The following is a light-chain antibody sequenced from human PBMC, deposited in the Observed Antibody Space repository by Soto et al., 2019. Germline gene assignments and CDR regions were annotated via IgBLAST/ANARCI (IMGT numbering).Light chain of an antibody. CDR3: QQYNNWPPIT. CDR2: GAS. CDR1: QSVSSN. Sequence: EVVMTQSPATLSVSPGERATLSCRASQSVSSNLAWYQQKPGQAPRLLIYGASTRATGIPARFSGSGSGTEFTLTISSRQSEDFAIYYCQQYNNWPPITFGQGTKLEIK. J-gene: IGKJ2*01. V-gene: IGKV3-15*01.